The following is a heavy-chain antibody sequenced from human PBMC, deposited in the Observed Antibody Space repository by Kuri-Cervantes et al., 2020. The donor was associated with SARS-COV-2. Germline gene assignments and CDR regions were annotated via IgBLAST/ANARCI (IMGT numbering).Heavy chain of an antibody. D-gene: IGHD5-18*01. CDR3: AKVVHYSYGYLGW. CDR1: GFTFSSYA. J-gene: IGHJ4*02. Sequence: GGSLRLSCAASGFTFSSYAMNWVRQAPGKGLEWVSAISSSGGRTYYADSVKGRFTISRDNSKNSLSQQMNSLRAEDTAVYYCAKVVHYSYGYLGWWGQGTLVTVSS. V-gene: IGHV3-23*01. CDR2: ISSSGGRT.